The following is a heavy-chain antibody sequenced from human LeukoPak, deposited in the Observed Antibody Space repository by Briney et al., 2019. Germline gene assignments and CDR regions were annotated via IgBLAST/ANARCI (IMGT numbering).Heavy chain of an antibody. D-gene: IGHD3-16*01. CDR1: RYTFTDYY. CDR3: ASGASAFDY. Sequence: ASLKVSCKASRYTFTDYYMHWVRQAPGQGLEWMGWINPNSGGTNYAQKFQGRVTMTRDTSIRTAYMELSSLRSDDTAMYYCASGASAFDYWGQGTLVTVSS. V-gene: IGHV1-2*02. CDR2: INPNSGGT. J-gene: IGHJ4*02.